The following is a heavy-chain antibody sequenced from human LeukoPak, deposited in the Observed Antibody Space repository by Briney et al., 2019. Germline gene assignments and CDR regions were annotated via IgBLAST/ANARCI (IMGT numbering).Heavy chain of an antibody. J-gene: IGHJ5*02. D-gene: IGHD4-17*01. CDR2: IYTSGST. CDR3: ARVRDGNYGYNWFDL. V-gene: IGHV4-4*07. Sequence: SEALSLTCTVSGDSINSYYWTWIRQPAGKGLEWIGRIYTSGSTNYNPSLKSRVTMSVDTSKNQFSLKLNSVTAADTAVYYCARVRDGNYGYNWFDLWGQGTLVTVSS. CDR1: GDSINSYY.